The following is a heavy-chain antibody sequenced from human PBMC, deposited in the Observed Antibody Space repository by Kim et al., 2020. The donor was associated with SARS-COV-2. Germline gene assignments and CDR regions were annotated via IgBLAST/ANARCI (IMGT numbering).Heavy chain of an antibody. V-gene: IGHV1-69*13. Sequence: SVKVSCKASGGTFSSYAISWVRQAPGQGLEWMGGIIPIFGAANYAQKFQGRVTITADESTSTAYMELSSLRSEDTAVYYCARAQLWLRPLDYWGQGTLVTVSS. CDR3: ARAQLWLRPLDY. CDR2: IIPIFGAA. D-gene: IGHD5-18*01. J-gene: IGHJ4*02. CDR1: GGTFSSYA.